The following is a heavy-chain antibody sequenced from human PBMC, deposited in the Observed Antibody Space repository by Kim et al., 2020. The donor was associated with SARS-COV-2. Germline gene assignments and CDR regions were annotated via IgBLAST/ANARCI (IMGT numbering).Heavy chain of an antibody. CDR2: IYTSGST. Sequence: SETLSLTCTVSGGSISSGSYYWSWIRQPAGKGLEWIGRIYTSGSTNYNPSLKSRVTISVDTSKNQFSLKLSSVTAADTAVYYCARVLRDLVGYWYFDLWGRGTLITVSS. CDR3: ARVLRDLVGYWYFDL. J-gene: IGHJ2*01. CDR1: GGSISSGSYY. D-gene: IGHD4-17*01. V-gene: IGHV4-61*02.